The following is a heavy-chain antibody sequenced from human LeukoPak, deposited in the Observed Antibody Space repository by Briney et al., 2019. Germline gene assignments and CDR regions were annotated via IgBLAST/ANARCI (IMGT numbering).Heavy chain of an antibody. Sequence: SETLSLTCAVSGYSISSGYFWTWIRQPPGKGLEWIGSIFHSGSSYYNPSLKSPVAISVDTSKNQFSLELSSVTAADTAVYYCARDLGLTISDNWFDPWGQGTLVTLPS. J-gene: IGHJ5*02. CDR3: ARDLGLTISDNWFDP. D-gene: IGHD3-3*01. CDR2: IFHSGSS. CDR1: GYSISSGYF. V-gene: IGHV4-38-2*02.